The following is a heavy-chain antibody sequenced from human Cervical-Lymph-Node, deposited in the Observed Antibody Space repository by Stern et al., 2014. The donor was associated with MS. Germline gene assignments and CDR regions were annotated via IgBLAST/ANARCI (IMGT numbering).Heavy chain of an antibody. Sequence: VQLVESGTEVKTTGASVTVSCQASGYSFTEYPIHWVRQAPGQGLEWVGWINTGDGDTRYSPRLQGRISITMDTSTRTAYLDLSSLRSADTAEYYCATSAFDYWGQGTLVTVS. CDR1: GYSFTEYP. CDR2: INTGDGDT. CDR3: ATSAFDY. J-gene: IGHJ4*02. V-gene: IGHV1-3*04.